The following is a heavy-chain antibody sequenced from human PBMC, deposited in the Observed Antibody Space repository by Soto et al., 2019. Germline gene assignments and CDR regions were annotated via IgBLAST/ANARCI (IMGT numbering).Heavy chain of an antibody. J-gene: IGHJ5*02. CDR1: GGSISTGGYY. V-gene: IGHV4-31*03. CDR2: FYYSGST. Sequence: SETLSLTCTVSGGSISTGGYYWNWIRQHPGKGLERIGYFYYSGSTYYNPSLKSRVTISVNTSKNQCSLKLISVLAADTAVYYCARSVFPWGQGTLVTVSS. CDR3: ARSVFP.